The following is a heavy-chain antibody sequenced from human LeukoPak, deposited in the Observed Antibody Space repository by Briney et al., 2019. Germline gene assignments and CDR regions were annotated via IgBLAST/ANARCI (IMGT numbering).Heavy chain of an antibody. J-gene: IGHJ3*01. CDR2: IYSSGNT. Sequence: KSSETLSLTCTVSGDSISSYSWIWIRQPAGKGLKWIGRIYSSGNTNYNPSLKSRVTMSVDTSKKQFSLRLSSVTAADTAVYYCARDRVWGSGSHAFDFWGQGTMVTVSS. V-gene: IGHV4-4*07. D-gene: IGHD2-15*01. CDR1: GDSISSYS. CDR3: ARDRVWGSGSHAFDF.